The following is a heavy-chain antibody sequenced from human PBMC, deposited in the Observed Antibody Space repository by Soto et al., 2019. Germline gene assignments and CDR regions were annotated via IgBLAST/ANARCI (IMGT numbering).Heavy chain of an antibody. V-gene: IGHV1-18*01. D-gene: IGHD6-6*01. CDR3: SRGTSIPASGDY. J-gene: IGHJ4*01. Sequence: ASVKVSCKASGYTFTNYGINWVRQAPGQGLEWLGWVSAYNGERRYAQRVQARVIMTTDTSTTIAYMELRSLRSDDTAVYYCSRGTSIPASGDYWGQGTLVTVSS. CDR2: VSAYNGER. CDR1: GYTFTNYG.